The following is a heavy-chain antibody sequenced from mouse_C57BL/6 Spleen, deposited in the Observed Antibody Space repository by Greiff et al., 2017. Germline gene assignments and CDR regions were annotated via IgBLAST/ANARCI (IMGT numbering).Heavy chain of an antibody. CDR1: GYTFTSYG. J-gene: IGHJ4*01. CDR2: IYPRSGNT. Sequence: QVQLQQSGAELARPGASVKLSCKASGYTFTSYGISWVKQRTGQGLEWIGEIYPRSGNTYYNEKFKGKATLTADKSSSTAYMELRSLTSEDSAVYFCAREGGSSYQYAMDYWGQGTSVTVSS. D-gene: IGHD1-1*01. CDR3: AREGGSSYQYAMDY. V-gene: IGHV1-81*01.